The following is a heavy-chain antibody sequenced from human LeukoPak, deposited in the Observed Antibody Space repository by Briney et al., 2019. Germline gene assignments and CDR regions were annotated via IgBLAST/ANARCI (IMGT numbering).Heavy chain of an antibody. CDR2: IYTSGST. Sequence: SQTLSLTCTVSGGSISSYYWSWIRQPAGKGLEWIGRIYTSGSTNYNPSLKSRATMSVDTSKNQFSLKLSSVTAADTAVYYCASARSEYSNLGYWGQGTLVTVSS. D-gene: IGHD4-11*01. J-gene: IGHJ4*02. CDR1: GGSISSYY. CDR3: ASARSEYSNLGY. V-gene: IGHV4-4*07.